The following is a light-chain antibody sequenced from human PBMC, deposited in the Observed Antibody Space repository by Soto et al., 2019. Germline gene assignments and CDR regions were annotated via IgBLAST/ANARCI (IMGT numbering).Light chain of an antibody. CDR2: AAS. J-gene: IGKJ1*01. V-gene: IGKV1-6*01. Sequence: IQITQSPYSLSASVGDRVTITCRASQSISSYLTWHQQKPGKAPKLLIFAASNLQSGVPSRFSGSGSGTDFTLTISRLQPEDFATYYCLQLYNFSWTFGQGTKVDIK. CDR1: QSISSY. CDR3: LQLYNFSWT.